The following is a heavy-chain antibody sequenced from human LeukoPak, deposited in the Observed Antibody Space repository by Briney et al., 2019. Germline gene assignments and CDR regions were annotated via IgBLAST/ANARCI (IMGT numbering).Heavy chain of an antibody. Sequence: GGSLRLSCAASGFTFSSYSMNWVRQAPGKGLEWVSSISSSSSYIYYADSVKGRFTISRDNAKNSLNLQMNSLRAEDTAVYYCASSSSWYVEDYWGQGTLVTVSS. CDR2: ISSSSSYI. CDR1: GFTFSSYS. J-gene: IGHJ4*02. CDR3: ASSSSWYVEDY. D-gene: IGHD6-13*01. V-gene: IGHV3-21*01.